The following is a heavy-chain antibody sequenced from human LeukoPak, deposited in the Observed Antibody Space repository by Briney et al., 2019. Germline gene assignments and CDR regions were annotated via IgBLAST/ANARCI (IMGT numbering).Heavy chain of an antibody. D-gene: IGHD2-2*02. J-gene: IGHJ5*02. Sequence: PSETLSLTCAVYGGSFSGYYWSWIRHPPGKGLEWIGEINHSGSTNYNPSLKSRVTISVDTSKNQFSLKLSSVTAADTAVYYCARFSCSSTSCYSPYNWFDPWGQGTLVTVSS. CDR3: ARFSCSSTSCYSPYNWFDP. V-gene: IGHV4-34*01. CDR2: INHSGST. CDR1: GGSFSGYY.